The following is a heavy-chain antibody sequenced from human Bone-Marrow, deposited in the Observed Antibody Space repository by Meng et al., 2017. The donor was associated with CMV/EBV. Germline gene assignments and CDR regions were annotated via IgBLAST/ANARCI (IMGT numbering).Heavy chain of an antibody. V-gene: IGHV3-48*04. CDR3: ARDSHRPYYDFWSGYPYYYYGMDV. J-gene: IGHJ6*01. CDR2: ISSSSSTI. CDR1: GFTFSSYS. Sequence: GGSLRLSCAASGFTFSSYSMNWVRQAPGKGLEWVSYISSSSSTIYYADSVKGRFTISRDNAKNSLYLQMNSLRAEDTAVYYCARDSHRPYYDFWSGYPYYYYGMDVWGPGTTVTCSS. D-gene: IGHD3-3*01.